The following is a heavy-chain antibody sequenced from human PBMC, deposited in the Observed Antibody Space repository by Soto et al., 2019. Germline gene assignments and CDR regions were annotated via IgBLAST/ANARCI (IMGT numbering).Heavy chain of an antibody. CDR3: AKDLGWNYVSWFDP. V-gene: IGHV3-23*01. CDR1: GFTLSNYA. J-gene: IGHJ5*02. CDR2: ISGSGGST. Sequence: GGSLRLSCAASGFTLSNYAMRWVRQAPGKGLEWASAISGSGGSTYYADSVKGRFTISRDNSKNTLYLQMNSLRAEDTAVYYCAKDLGWNYVSWFDPWGQGTLVTVSS. D-gene: IGHD1-7*01.